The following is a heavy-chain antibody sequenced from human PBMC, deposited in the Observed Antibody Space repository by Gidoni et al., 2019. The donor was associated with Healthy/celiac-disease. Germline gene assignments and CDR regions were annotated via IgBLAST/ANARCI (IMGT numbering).Heavy chain of an antibody. J-gene: IGHJ4*02. CDR2: IIPILGIA. D-gene: IGHD2-15*01. CDR3: ARNPGYCSGGSCSDY. Sequence: QVQLVQSGAEVKKPGSSVKVSCKASGGTFSSYAISWVRQAPGQGLEWMGRIIPILGIANYAQKFQGRVTITADKSTSTAYMELSSLRSEDTAVYYCARNPGYCSGGSCSDYWGQGTLVTVSS. V-gene: IGHV1-69*09. CDR1: GGTFSSYA.